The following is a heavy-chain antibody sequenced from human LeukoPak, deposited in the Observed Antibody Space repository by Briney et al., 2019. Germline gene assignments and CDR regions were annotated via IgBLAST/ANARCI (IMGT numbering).Heavy chain of an antibody. D-gene: IGHD1-7*01. CDR1: GYTFTTYG. CDR3: AGVAGFYWNSDSFDY. Sequence: ASVKVSCKASGYTFTTYGFIWVRQAPGQGLEWLGWISAYNGQTNYAQKVQGRVTMTTDTSTKTAYMELRSLGSDDTAVYYCAGVAGFYWNSDSFDYWGQGTQVTVSS. V-gene: IGHV1-18*01. CDR2: ISAYNGQT. J-gene: IGHJ4*02.